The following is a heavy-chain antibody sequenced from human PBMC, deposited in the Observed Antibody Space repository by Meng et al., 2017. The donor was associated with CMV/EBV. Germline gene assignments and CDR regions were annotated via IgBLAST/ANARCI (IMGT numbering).Heavy chain of an antibody. J-gene: IGHJ4*02. CDR3: ARGAYDFWSGKDDY. Sequence: SETLSLTCAVYGGSFSGYYWSWIRQPPGKGLEWIGEIDHSGSTNYNPSLKSRVTISVDTSKNQFSLKLSSVTAADTAVYYCARGAYDFWSGKDDYWGQGTLVTVSS. CDR2: IDHSGST. V-gene: IGHV4-34*01. CDR1: GGSFSGYY. D-gene: IGHD3-3*01.